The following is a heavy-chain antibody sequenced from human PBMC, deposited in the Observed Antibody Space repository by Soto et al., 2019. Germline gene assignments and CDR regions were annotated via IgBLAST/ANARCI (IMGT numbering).Heavy chain of an antibody. J-gene: IGHJ6*02. V-gene: IGHV1-2*04. CDR3: ARDRGSSSWYYYYGMDV. CDR2: INPNSGGT. Sequence: QVQLVQSGAEVKKPGASVKVSCKASGYTFTGYYMHWVRQAPGQGLEWMGWINPNSGGTNYAQKFQGWVTMTRDTSISTAYMELSRLRSDDTAVYYCARDRGSSSWYYYYGMDVWGQGTTVTVSS. D-gene: IGHD6-6*01. CDR1: GYTFTGYY.